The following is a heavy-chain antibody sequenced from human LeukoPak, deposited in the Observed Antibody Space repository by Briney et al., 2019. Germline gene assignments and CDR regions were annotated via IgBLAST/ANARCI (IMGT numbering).Heavy chain of an antibody. CDR3: AREVDFWNYYGMDV. D-gene: IGHD3-3*01. CDR2: LSGVTGNT. Sequence: GGSLRLSCTPSGFTFTTYALSWVRQAPGKGLEWVSTLSGVTGNTYYADSVKGRFTISRDNSKNTLYLQMNSLRAEDTAVYYCAREVDFWNYYGMDVWGQGTTVTVSS. CDR1: GFTFTTYA. V-gene: IGHV3-23*01. J-gene: IGHJ6*02.